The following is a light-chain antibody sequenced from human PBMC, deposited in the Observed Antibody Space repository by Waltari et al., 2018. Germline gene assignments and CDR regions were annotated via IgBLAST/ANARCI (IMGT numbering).Light chain of an antibody. V-gene: IGKV3-11*01. Sequence: EIVLTPSPATLSLSPGEQATLTCRASQRISNYLAWYQQKPGQAPRLLIYATSTRATGIPARFSGSGSGTDFTLTISSLEPEDFAVYYCQQRSNWPPGFGGGTKVEIK. CDR3: QQRSNWPPG. CDR1: QRISNY. CDR2: ATS. J-gene: IGKJ4*02.